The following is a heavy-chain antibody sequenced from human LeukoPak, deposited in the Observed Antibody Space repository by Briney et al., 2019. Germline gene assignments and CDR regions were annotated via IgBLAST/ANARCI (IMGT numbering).Heavy chain of an antibody. CDR1: GFSFSTTG. D-gene: IGHD1-14*01. CDR3: AKIGRTGNWYFDL. Sequence: PGGSLRPSCLASGFSFSTTGMSWVRQRQTPGRGLEWLAAISWNGELTYYADSVKGRFTISRDNSKDTLYLQINSLRVEDTAVYYCAKIGRTGNWYFDLWGRGTLVTVSS. V-gene: IGHV3-23*01. J-gene: IGHJ2*01. CDR2: ISWNGELT.